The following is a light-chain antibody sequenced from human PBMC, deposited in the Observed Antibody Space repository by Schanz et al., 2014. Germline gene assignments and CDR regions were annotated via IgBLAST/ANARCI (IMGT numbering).Light chain of an antibody. CDR2: DVS. Sequence: QSALTQPASVSGSPGQSITISCTGPSSDIDGYNYVSWYQQHPGKAPRLMIYDVSKRPSGVPDRFSGSKSGNTASLTISGLQTEDEADYYCSSYTSSSTVVFGGGTQLTVL. CDR1: SSDIDGYNY. J-gene: IGLJ2*01. CDR3: SSYTSSSTVV. V-gene: IGLV2-14*01.